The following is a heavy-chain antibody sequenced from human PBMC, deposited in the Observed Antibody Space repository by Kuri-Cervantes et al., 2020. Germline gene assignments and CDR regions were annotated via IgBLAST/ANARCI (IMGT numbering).Heavy chain of an antibody. CDR1: GFTFTSAW. D-gene: IGHD3-10*01. CDR3: ATEFHGSFNY. CDR2: IEARVDGGTT. V-gene: IGHV3-15*04. J-gene: IGHJ4*02. Sequence: GESLKISCAASGFTFTSAWMSWVRQAPGKGLEWVGRIEARVDGGTTDYAAPVKGRFAISRDDSKNTLYLQMNSLKIEDTALYYCATEFHGSFNYWGRGALVTVSS.